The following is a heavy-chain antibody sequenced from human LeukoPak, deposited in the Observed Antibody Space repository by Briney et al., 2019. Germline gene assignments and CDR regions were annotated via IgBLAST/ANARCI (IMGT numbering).Heavy chain of an antibody. Sequence: ASETLSLTCTISGGSISSYYWSWIRQPPGKGLEWIGYIYYSGSTNYNPSLKSRVTISVDTSKNQFSLKLSSVTAADTAVHYCARGYYLPKTAEVGTTALFDYWGQGTLVTVSS. J-gene: IGHJ4*02. CDR2: IYYSGST. CDR3: ARGYYLPKTAEVGTTALFDY. CDR1: GGSISSYY. V-gene: IGHV4-59*01. D-gene: IGHD1-1*01.